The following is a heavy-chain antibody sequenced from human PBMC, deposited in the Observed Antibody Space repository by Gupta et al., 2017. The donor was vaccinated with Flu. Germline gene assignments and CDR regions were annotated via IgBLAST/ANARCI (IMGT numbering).Heavy chain of an antibody. CDR1: GFPLTSST. J-gene: IGHJ6*02. CDR3: AADWAERAPPGSTPWYYYGMDV. D-gene: IGHD1-7*01. V-gene: IGHV1-58*02. CDR2: IVFGSGNR. Sequence: QMQLVQSGPEVKKPGTSVKVSCKTSGFPLTSSTIQWVRQARGQRLEWIGWIVFGSGNRKYAQKLQERVTITRDVSTSTAYMELSSLRSEDTAVYYCAADWAERAPPGSTPWYYYGMDVWGQGTTVTVAS.